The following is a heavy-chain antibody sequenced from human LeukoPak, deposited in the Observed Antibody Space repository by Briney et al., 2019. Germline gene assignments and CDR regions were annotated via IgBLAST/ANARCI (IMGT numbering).Heavy chain of an antibody. J-gene: IGHJ5*02. D-gene: IGHD6-19*01. Sequence: SETLSLTCTVSGGSISSGSYYWSWIRQPAGKGLEWIGRIYTSGSTNYNPSLKSRVTISVDTSKNQFSLKLSSVTAADTAVYYCARVGSSSGGKFNWFDPWGQGTLVTVSS. CDR1: GGSISSGSYY. V-gene: IGHV4-61*02. CDR3: ARVGSSSGGKFNWFDP. CDR2: IYTSGST.